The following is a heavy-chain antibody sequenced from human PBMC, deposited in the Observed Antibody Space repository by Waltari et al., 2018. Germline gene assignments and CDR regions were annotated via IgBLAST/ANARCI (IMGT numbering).Heavy chain of an antibody. CDR3: VRGYPDIVATISDY. V-gene: IGHV4-39*07. D-gene: IGHD5-12*01. CDR1: RSSISNNNYY. CDR2: FYKSGTT. Sequence: QLQLQESGPGLVKPSETLSLTRTVSRSSISNNNYYWGWVRQPPGKGLEWIGSFYKSGTTYYNPSLKSRVTISVDTSNNQFSLKLNSVTAADTAVYYCVRGYPDIVATISDYWGQGTLVIVSS. J-gene: IGHJ4*02.